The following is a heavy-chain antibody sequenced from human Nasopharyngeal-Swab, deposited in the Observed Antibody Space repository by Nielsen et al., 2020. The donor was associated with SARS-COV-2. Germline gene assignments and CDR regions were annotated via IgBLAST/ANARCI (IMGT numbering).Heavy chain of an antibody. CDR3: ARYQAAAGIWAFDI. CDR1: GGSMSGYY. J-gene: IGHJ3*02. D-gene: IGHD6-13*01. V-gene: IGHV4-59*01. CDR2: IYYTGST. Sequence: SETLSPTCTVSGGSMSGYYWTWIRQPPGKGLEWIGYIYYTGSTNYNPSLKSRVTISIDTSKNQFSLKLTSVTAADTAMYFCARYQAAAGIWAFDIWGQGTMVTVSS.